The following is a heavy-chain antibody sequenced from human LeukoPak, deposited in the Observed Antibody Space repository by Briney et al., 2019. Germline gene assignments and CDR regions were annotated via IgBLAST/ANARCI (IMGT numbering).Heavy chain of an antibody. Sequence: GGSLRPSCAAPGFPFSNLAMSGVGQAPGKGRGGSSAMSGSGDGTYYADSVKGRFTISRDNSKNTLYLQMNSLRAEDTAVYYCAKMMGQRLYDYCMDVWGKGTTVTVSS. CDR1: GFPFSNLA. CDR3: AKMMGQRLYDYCMDV. D-gene: IGHD3-16*01. J-gene: IGHJ6*03. CDR2: MSGSGDGT. V-gene: IGHV3-23*01.